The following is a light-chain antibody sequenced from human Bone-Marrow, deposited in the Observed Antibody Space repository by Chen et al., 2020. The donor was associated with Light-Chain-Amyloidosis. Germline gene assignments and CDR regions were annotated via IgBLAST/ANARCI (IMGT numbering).Light chain of an antibody. J-gene: IGKJ3*01. Sequence: VVMTQSPLSLPVTLGQPASVTCRSSQSLVHRNGNTYLNWFQQRPGQSPRRLIYQVSNRDSGVPDRVSGSGSGTDFTLKISKVEAEDVGVYYCMQGTHWPPFTFGPGTKVDIK. V-gene: IGKV2-30*02. CDR3: MQGTHWPPFT. CDR2: QVS. CDR1: QSLVHRNGNTY.